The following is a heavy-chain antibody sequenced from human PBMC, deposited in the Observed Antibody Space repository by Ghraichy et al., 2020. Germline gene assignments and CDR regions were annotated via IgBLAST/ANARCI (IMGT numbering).Heavy chain of an antibody. Sequence: GESLNISCAASGFTFSSYAMHWVRQAPGKGLEWVAVISYDGSNKYYADSVKGRFTISRDNSKNTLYLQMNSLRAEDTAVYYCARDRFYCSSTSCRYYYYGMDVWGQGTTVTVSS. CDR2: ISYDGSNK. V-gene: IGHV3-30-3*01. D-gene: IGHD2-2*01. J-gene: IGHJ6*02. CDR1: GFTFSSYA. CDR3: ARDRFYCSSTSCRYYYYGMDV.